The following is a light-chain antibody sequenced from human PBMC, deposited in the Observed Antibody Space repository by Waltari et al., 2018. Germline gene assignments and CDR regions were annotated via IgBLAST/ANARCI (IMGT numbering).Light chain of an antibody. V-gene: IGLV2-23*02. J-gene: IGLJ3*02. Sequence: YQQKPGHMPQLLIYEVSNRPSGISKRCSDSKSGNTASLTISGLQPVDVGVYVCCSYAGSRAWVFGGETKLTVL. CDR2: EVS. CDR3: CSYAGSRAWV.